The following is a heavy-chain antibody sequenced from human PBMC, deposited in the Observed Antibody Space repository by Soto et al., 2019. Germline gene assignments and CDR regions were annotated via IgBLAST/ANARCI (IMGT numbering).Heavy chain of an antibody. Sequence: QVQLVQSGAEVKKPGASVKVSCKASGYTFTSYGISWVRQAPGQGLEWMGWISAYNGNTNYAQKLQGRVTMTTDTSTSTAYVELRSLRSDDTAVYYCARGDYDILTGYYSFYFDYWGQGTLVTVSS. CDR1: GYTFTSYG. CDR3: ARGDYDILTGYYSFYFDY. J-gene: IGHJ4*02. CDR2: ISAYNGNT. D-gene: IGHD3-9*01. V-gene: IGHV1-18*01.